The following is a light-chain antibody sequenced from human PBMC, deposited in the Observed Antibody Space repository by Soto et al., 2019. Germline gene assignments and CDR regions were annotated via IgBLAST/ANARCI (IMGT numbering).Light chain of an antibody. CDR1: QSVSSY. CDR3: QQRSNWPPWT. J-gene: IGKJ1*01. Sequence: EIVLTQSPGTLSLPPGDRATVSCRASQSVSSYLAWYQQKPGQAPRLLIYDASNRATGIPARFSGSGSGTDFTLTISSLEPEDFAVYYCQQRSNWPPWTFGQGTKVDIK. V-gene: IGKV3-11*01. CDR2: DAS.